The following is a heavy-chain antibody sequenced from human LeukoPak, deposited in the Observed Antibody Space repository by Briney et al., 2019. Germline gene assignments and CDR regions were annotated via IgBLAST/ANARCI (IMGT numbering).Heavy chain of an antibody. CDR1: GYTFTSYG. CDR2: ISAYNGNT. D-gene: IGHD2-8*01. V-gene: IGHV1-18*01. J-gene: IGHJ4*02. Sequence: ASVKVSCTASGYTFTSYGISGVRQAPGQGLEWMGWISAYNGNTNYAQKLQGRVTMTTDTSTSTAYMELRSLRSDDTAVYYCARDRGVELKVYAITEDFDYWGQGTLVTVSS. CDR3: ARDRGVELKVYAITEDFDY.